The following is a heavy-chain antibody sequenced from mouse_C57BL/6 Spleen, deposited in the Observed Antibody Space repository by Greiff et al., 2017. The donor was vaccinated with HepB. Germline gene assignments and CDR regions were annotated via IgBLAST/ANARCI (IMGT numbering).Heavy chain of an antibody. V-gene: IGHV1-64*01. J-gene: IGHJ2*01. Sequence: VQLQQPGAELVKPGASVKLSCKASGYTFTSYWMHWVKQRPGQGLEWIGMIHPNSGSTNYNEKFKSKATLTVDKSSSTAYMQLSSLTSEDSAVYYCSYYSNLYYFDYWGQGTTLTVSS. CDR1: GYTFTSYW. CDR2: IHPNSGST. D-gene: IGHD2-5*01. CDR3: SYYSNLYYFDY.